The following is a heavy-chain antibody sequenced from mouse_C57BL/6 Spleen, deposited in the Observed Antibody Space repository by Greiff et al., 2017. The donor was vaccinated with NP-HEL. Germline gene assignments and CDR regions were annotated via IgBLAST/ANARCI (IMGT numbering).Heavy chain of an antibody. J-gene: IGHJ1*03. CDR2: INPNNGGT. Sequence: EVQLQQSGPELVKPGASVKISCKASGYTFTDYYMNWVKQSHGKSLEWIGDINPNNGGTSYNQKFKGKATLTVDKSSSTAYMELRSLTSEDSAVYYCARPSYYGSSDRWYFDVWGTGTTVTVSS. V-gene: IGHV1-26*01. D-gene: IGHD1-1*01. CDR3: ARPSYYGSSDRWYFDV. CDR1: GYTFTDYY.